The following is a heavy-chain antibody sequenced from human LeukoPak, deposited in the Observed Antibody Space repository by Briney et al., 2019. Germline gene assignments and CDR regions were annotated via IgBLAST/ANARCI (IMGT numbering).Heavy chain of an antibody. J-gene: IGHJ5*02. D-gene: IGHD6-13*01. V-gene: IGHV4-34*01. Sequence: SETLSLTCAVYGGSFSGYYWSWIRQPPGKGLEWIGEINHSGSTNYNPSLRSRVTISVDTSKNQFSLKLSSVTAADTAVYYCARHQSSSWYELDPWGQGTLVTVSS. CDR3: ARHQSSSWYELDP. CDR2: INHSGST. CDR1: GGSFSGYY.